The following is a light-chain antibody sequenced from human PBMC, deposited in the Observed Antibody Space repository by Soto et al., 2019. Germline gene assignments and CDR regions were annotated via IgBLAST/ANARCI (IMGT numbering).Light chain of an antibody. CDR2: GTS. Sequence: EIVLTQSPGTLSLSPGQRATLSCMAAQSVNSTLAGYQQKAGQAPRLLIYGTSTRATGIPARFSGSGSGTDFTLTISSLQFEDFAVYYCQQYNNWPRTFGQGTKVDIK. CDR3: QQYNNWPRT. J-gene: IGKJ1*01. V-gene: IGKV3-15*01. CDR1: QSVNST.